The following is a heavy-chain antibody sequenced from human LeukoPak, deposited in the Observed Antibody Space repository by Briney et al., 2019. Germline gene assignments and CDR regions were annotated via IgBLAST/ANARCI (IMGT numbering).Heavy chain of an antibody. CDR3: ARHRGCAYYYDSSGYLDY. CDR1: GYSFTSYW. V-gene: IGHV5-51*01. Sequence: GESLKISCKGSGYSFTSYWIGWVRQMPGKGLEWMGIIYPGDSDTRCSPSFQGQVTISADKSISTAYLQWSSLKASDTAMYYCARHRGCAYYYDSSGYLDYWGQGTLVTVSS. J-gene: IGHJ4*02. CDR2: IYPGDSDT. D-gene: IGHD3-22*01.